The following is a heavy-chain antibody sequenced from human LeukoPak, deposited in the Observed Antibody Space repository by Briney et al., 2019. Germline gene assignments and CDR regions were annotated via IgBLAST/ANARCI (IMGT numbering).Heavy chain of an antibody. J-gene: IGHJ2*01. Sequence: GASVKVSCKASGYTFASSGISWLRQAPGQGLEWVGWVSAYNGNTKYAQKVQGRVSMTTDTSTSTAYMELRSLRSDDTALYYCARVSCGYNCHYGMDVWGRGTLVTVSS. V-gene: IGHV1-18*01. CDR1: GYTFASSG. D-gene: IGHD5-18*01. CDR2: VSAYNGNT. CDR3: ARVSCGYNCHYGMDV.